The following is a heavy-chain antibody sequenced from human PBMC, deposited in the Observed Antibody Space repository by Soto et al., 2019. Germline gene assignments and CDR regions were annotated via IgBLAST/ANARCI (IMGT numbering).Heavy chain of an antibody. J-gene: IGHJ4*02. D-gene: IGHD2-15*01. CDR3: ARDRSGEAANLDY. Sequence: GGSLRLSCAASGFTFSSYGMHWVRQAPGKGLEWVAVIWYDGSNKYYADSVKGRFTISRDNSKNTLYLQMNSLRAEDTAVYYCARDRSGEAANLDYWGQGTLVTVSS. CDR1: GFTFSSYG. CDR2: IWYDGSNK. V-gene: IGHV3-33*01.